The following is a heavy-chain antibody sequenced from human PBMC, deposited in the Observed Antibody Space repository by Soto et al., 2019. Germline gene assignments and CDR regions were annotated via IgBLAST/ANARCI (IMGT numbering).Heavy chain of an antibody. CDR2: ISSTSDTI. J-gene: IGHJ6*03. Sequence: EVQLVESGGGLIQPGVSLSLSCAASAFTFSAYSMNWVRQAPGKGLEWVSYISSTSDTIHYTDSVKGRFTISRDNARNSLYLQMNSLRVEDTAVYYCARARIGAAPLYYYMDVWCKGTTVTVSS. CDR3: ARARIGAAPLYYYMDV. CDR1: AFTFSAYS. D-gene: IGHD3-10*01. V-gene: IGHV3-48*01.